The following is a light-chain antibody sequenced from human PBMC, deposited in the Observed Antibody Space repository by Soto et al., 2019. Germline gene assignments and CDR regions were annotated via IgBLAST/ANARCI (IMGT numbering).Light chain of an antibody. Sequence: EIVLTQSPGTLSLSPGERATLSCSASQSVSSSYLAWYQQKPGQAPRLLIYGASSMATGIPDRFSGSGSGTDFTLTISRMEPEDFAVYYCQQYGSSPWTFGQVTKVEIK. CDR2: GAS. CDR1: QSVSSSY. J-gene: IGKJ1*01. V-gene: IGKV3-20*01. CDR3: QQYGSSPWT.